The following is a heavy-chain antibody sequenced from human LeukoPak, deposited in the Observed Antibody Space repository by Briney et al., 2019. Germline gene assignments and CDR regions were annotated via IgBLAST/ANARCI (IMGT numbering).Heavy chain of an antibody. J-gene: IGHJ4*02. Sequence: GGSLRLSCAASGFTFSNYAMSWVRQAPGKGLEWVSAFSGRGGSTYYADSVKGRFTISRDNSKNTLYLQMNSLRAEDTAVYYCAGRGSGSYFDYWGQGTLVTVSS. CDR2: FSGRGGST. CDR3: AGRGSGSYFDY. CDR1: GFTFSNYA. V-gene: IGHV3-23*01. D-gene: IGHD3-10*01.